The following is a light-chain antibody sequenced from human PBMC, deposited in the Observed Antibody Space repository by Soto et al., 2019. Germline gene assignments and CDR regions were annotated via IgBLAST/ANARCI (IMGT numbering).Light chain of an antibody. CDR2: EVS. V-gene: IGLV2-14*02. CDR1: SSDIGSYNL. J-gene: IGLJ2*01. Sequence: QSALTQPASVSGSPGQSLTISCTGTSSDIGSYNLVSWYQHHPGKAPKLLIYEVSNRPSGVSRRFSGSKSGSTASLTISGLQTEDEADYYCSSYTNTNTLEFGGGTKLTVL. CDR3: SSYTNTNTLE.